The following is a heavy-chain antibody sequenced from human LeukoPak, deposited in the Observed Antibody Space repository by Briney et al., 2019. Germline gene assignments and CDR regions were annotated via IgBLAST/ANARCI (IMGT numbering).Heavy chain of an antibody. D-gene: IGHD2-15*01. CDR3: TRDSYCSGGRCYSRVGY. J-gene: IGHJ4*02. CDR2: IDTNTGNP. Sequence: ASVKVSCKASGYTFTNYPMNWVRQAPGQGLEWMGWIDTNTGNPTYAQGLTGRFVFSLDTPVTTTYLQISSLKAEDTAVYYCTRDSYCSGGRCYSRVGYWGQGTLVTVSS. CDR1: GYTFTNYP. V-gene: IGHV7-4-1*02.